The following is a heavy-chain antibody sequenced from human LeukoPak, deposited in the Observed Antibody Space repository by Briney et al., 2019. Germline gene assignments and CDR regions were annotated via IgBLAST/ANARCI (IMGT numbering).Heavy chain of an antibody. CDR3: AKDSTTVLDY. Sequence: PGGSLRLSCAASGFSFSGYGMHWARQAPGKGLEWVAVISYGGSKKYYADSVKGRFTISRDNSENTLYLQMNSLRSEDTAMYYCAKDSTTVLDYWGQGTLVTVSS. V-gene: IGHV3-30*18. D-gene: IGHD2-2*01. J-gene: IGHJ4*02. CDR1: GFSFSGYG. CDR2: ISYGGSKK.